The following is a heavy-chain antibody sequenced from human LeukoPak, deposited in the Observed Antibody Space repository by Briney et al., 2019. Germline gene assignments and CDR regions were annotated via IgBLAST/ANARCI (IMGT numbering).Heavy chain of an antibody. Sequence: GGSLRLSCAASGFTVSSNYMSWVRQAPGKGLEWVSVFYSGGSTYYADSVKGRFTISRDNSKNTLYLQMNSLRAEDTAVYYCARDYGRYYYYGMDVWGQGTTVTVSS. CDR1: GFTVSSNY. V-gene: IGHV3-66*01. CDR3: ARDYGRYYYYGMDV. D-gene: IGHD1-26*01. J-gene: IGHJ6*02. CDR2: FYSGGST.